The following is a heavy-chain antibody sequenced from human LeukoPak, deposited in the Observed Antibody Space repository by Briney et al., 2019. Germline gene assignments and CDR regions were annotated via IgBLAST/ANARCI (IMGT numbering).Heavy chain of an antibody. D-gene: IGHD3-22*01. CDR3: AKGKLDSSGYYYDY. CDR2: ISGSGGST. J-gene: IGHJ4*02. Sequence: PGGSLRLPCAASGFTFSSYAMSWVRQAPGKGLEWVSAISGSGGSTYYADSVKGRFTISRDNSKNTLYLQMNSLRAEDTAVYYCAKGKLDSSGYYYDYWGQGTLVTVSS. V-gene: IGHV3-23*01. CDR1: GFTFSSYA.